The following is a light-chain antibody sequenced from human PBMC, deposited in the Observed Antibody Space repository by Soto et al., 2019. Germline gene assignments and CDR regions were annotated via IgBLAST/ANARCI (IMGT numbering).Light chain of an antibody. Sequence: DIQMTQSPSSLSASVGDRVTITCRASQSISSYLSWYQQKPGKAPKLLIYEASKLATGVPSRISGSGSGTESTLTISSLQPDDFATYYCQQYTIYPWTSGQRSKVDIK. J-gene: IGKJ1*01. CDR2: EAS. CDR3: QQYTIYPWT. V-gene: IGKV1-5*03. CDR1: QSISSY.